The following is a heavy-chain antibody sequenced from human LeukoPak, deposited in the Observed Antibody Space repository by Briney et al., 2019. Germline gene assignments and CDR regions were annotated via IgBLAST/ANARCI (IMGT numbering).Heavy chain of an antibody. CDR3: TRGDNT. D-gene: IGHD2/OR15-2a*01. Sequence: ASQTLSLTCTVSGDSISSGSSYWSWIRQPAGKGLEWIGRIYTSGNTNYKPSLQSRVTISVDTAKNQFSLKLSSVTAADTAVYYCTRGDNTWGQGTLVTVSS. J-gene: IGHJ5*02. CDR2: IYTSGNT. V-gene: IGHV4-61*02. CDR1: GDSISSGSSY.